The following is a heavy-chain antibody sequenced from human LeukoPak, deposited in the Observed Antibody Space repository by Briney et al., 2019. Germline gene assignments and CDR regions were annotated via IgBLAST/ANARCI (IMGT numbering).Heavy chain of an antibody. D-gene: IGHD2-21*01. CDR3: ARVRPHSVYYFDY. CDR1: GGSISSYY. CDR2: IYYSGST. Sequence: SETLSLTCTVSGGSISSYYWSWIRQPPGKGLEWIGYIYYSGSTNYNPSLKSRVTISVDTSKNQFSLKLSSVTAADTAVYYCARVRPHSVYYFDYWGREPWSPSPQ. J-gene: IGHJ4*02. V-gene: IGHV4-59*01.